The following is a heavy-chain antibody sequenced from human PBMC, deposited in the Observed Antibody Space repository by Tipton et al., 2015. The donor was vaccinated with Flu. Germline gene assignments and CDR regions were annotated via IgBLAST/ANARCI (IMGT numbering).Heavy chain of an antibody. CDR1: GASISSNDYY. D-gene: IGHD3-9*01. J-gene: IGHJ3*02. Sequence: LRLSCSVSGASISSNDYYWGWVRQPPGKGLVWIGSIFFTGTTNYDPSLKSRVTISVDSSKDQFSLKLMSLTAADTAVYYCARIHFLYEILTGPYTGGAFDIWDRGTLVTVSS. CDR2: IFFTGTT. CDR3: ARIHFLYEILTGPYTGGAFDI. V-gene: IGHV4-39*07.